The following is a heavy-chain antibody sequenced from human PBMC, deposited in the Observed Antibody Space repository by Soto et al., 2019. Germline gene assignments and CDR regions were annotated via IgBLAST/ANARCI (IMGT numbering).Heavy chain of an antibody. J-gene: IGHJ4*02. CDR1: GFTFSSYA. D-gene: IGHD3-10*01. CDR3: VGTLWFGELPYGFDY. CDR2: ISSNGGST. V-gene: IGHV3-64D*06. Sequence: GSLRLSCSASGFTFSSYAMHWVRQAPGKGLEYVSAISSNGGSTYYADSVKGRFTISRDNSKNTLYLQMSSLRAEDTAVYYCVGTLWFGELPYGFDYWGQGTLVTVSS.